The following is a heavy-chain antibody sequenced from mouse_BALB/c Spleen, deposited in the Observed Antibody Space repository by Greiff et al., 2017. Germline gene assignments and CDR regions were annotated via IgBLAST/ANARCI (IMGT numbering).Heavy chain of an antibody. D-gene: IGHD1-1*02. CDR1: GISITTGNYR. Sequence: DVKLQESGPGLVKPSQTVSLTCTVTGISITTGNYRWSWIRQFPGNKLEWIGYIYYSGTITYNPSLTRRTTITRDTSKNQFFLEMNSLTAEDTATYYCARDYGWYFDVWGAGTTVTVSS. J-gene: IGHJ1*01. CDR2: IYYSGTI. V-gene: IGHV3-5*02. CDR3: ARDYGWYFDV.